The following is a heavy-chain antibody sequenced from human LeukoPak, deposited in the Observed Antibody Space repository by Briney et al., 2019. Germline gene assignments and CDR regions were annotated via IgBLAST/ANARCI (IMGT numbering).Heavy chain of an antibody. CDR1: AFTFSSYE. CDR3: ARGIAVAGSFDY. Sequence: GGSLRLSCAASAFTFSSYEMNWVRQAPGKGLEWVSSISSSSSYIYYADSLKGRFTISRDNAKNSLYLQMNSLRAEDTAVYYCARGIAVAGSFDYWGQGALVTVSS. V-gene: IGHV3-21*01. CDR2: ISSSSSYI. D-gene: IGHD6-19*01. J-gene: IGHJ4*02.